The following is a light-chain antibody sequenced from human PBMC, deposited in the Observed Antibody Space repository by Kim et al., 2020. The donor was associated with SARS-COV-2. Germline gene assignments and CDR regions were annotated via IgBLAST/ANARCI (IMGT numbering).Light chain of an antibody. CDR2: KVS. Sequence: PPVSISCMSSQSLVYSDGNTYLNVFQQRPCQAPRRLIYKVSTRDSGVPDRFSGSGSGTDFTLKISRVEAKDVGVYYCMQGLHPITFVQATRLEIK. CDR3: MQGLHPIT. CDR1: QSLVYSDGNTY. V-gene: IGKV2-30*01. J-gene: IGKJ5*01.